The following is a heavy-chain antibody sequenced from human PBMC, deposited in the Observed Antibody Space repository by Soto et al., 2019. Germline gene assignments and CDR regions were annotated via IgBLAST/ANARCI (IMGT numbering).Heavy chain of an antibody. CDR1: GGSFSCYY. CDR2: INHSGST. V-gene: IGHV4-34*01. CDR3: ARXKTLVYAILNYYYGMDV. D-gene: IGHD2-8*01. Sequence: PSETLSLTCAVYGGSFSCYYWSWIRQPPGKGLEWIGEINHSGSTNYNPSLKSRVTISVDTSKNQFSLKLSSVTAADTAVYYCARXKTLVYAILNYYYGMDVWGQGTTVTVSS. J-gene: IGHJ6*02.